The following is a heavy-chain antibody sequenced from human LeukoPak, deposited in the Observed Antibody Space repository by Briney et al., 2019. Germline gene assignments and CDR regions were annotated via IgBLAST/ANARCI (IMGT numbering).Heavy chain of an antibody. CDR3: AREDGVVGASSAFDY. CDR2: INNRGNYI. J-gene: IGHJ4*02. CDR1: GFTFRPYT. V-gene: IGHV3-21*01. Sequence: PGGSLRLSRAASGFTFRPYTMNGVRHAPGKGLEWVSSINNRGNYIYYADSAKGRFTIPRDNAKNSLYLQMNSLRAEDTAVYYCAREDGVVGASSAFDYWGQGILVTVSS. D-gene: IGHD1-26*01.